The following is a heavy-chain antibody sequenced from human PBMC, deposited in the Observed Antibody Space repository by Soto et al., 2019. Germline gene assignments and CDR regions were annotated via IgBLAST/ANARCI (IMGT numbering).Heavy chain of an antibody. CDR1: GFTFTYYA. D-gene: IGHD2-2*01. V-gene: IGHV3-23*01. CDR2: INANGQGI. CDR3: AKDRDYPRDQFHY. Sequence: PGGSLRLSCTASGFTFTYYAFSWVRQAPGKGLEWVSAINANGQGIYYADSVRGRFTISRDNSKNTVFLHMDSLRAEDTAVYYCAKDRDYPRDQFHYWGQGTLVTVSS. J-gene: IGHJ4*02.